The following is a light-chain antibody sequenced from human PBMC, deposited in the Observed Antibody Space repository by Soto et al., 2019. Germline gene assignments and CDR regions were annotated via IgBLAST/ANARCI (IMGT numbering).Light chain of an antibody. CDR2: DVN. V-gene: IGLV2-11*01. CDR1: SNDVGDYDY. J-gene: IGLJ1*01. Sequence: QSALTQPRSVSGSPWQSVTISCTGTSNDVGDYDYVSWYQQYPGKAPKLIIYDVNKRPSGVPDRFSGSKSGNTASLTISALQAEDEADYYCCSYAGGYTFVFGTGTKVTVL. CDR3: CSYAGGYTFV.